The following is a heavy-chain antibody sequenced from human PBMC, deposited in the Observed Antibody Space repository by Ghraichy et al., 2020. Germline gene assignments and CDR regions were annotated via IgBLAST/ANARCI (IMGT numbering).Heavy chain of an antibody. CDR3: AREISDYYDDAFDI. J-gene: IGHJ3*02. V-gene: IGHV4-31*03. D-gene: IGHD3-22*01. Sequence: SETLSLTCTVSGGSISSGGYYWSWIRQHPGKGLEWIGYIYYSGSTYYNPSLKSRVTISVDTSKNQFSLKLSSLTAADTAVYYCAREISDYYDDAFDIWGQGTMVTVSS. CDR2: IYYSGST. CDR1: GGSISSGGYY.